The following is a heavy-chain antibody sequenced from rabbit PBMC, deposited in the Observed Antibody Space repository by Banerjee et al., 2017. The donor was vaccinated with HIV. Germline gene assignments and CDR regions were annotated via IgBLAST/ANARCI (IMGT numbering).Heavy chain of an antibody. CDR1: GFDFSNKAV. CDR3: ARDGAGGSYFAL. J-gene: IGHJ4*01. V-gene: IGHV1S45*01. Sequence: QEQLVESGGGPVKPEGSLKLSCTASGFDFSNKAVMCWVRQAPGKGLEWIACINAVTGKAVYASWAKGRFTFSKTSSTTVTLQVTSLTAADTATYFCARDGAGGSYFALWGPGTLVTVS. D-gene: IGHD8-1*01. CDR2: INAVTGKA.